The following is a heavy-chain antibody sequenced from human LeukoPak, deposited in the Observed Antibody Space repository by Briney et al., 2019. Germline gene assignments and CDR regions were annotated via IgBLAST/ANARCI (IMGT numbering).Heavy chain of an antibody. CDR1: GGSISSSSYY. J-gene: IGHJ4*02. CDR3: ARVRVAVGPDH. D-gene: IGHD1-26*01. Sequence: SETLSLTCTVSGGSISSSSYYWGWIRQPPGKGLEWMGEINHSGSTNDNPSLKSRVTISVDKSKNQFSLKVRSVTAADTAVYYCARVRVAVGPDHWGQGTLVTVSS. CDR2: INHSGST. V-gene: IGHV4-39*07.